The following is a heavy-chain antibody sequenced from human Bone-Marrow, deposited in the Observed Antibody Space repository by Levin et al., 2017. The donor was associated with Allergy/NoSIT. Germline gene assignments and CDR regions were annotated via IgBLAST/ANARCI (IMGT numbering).Heavy chain of an antibody. Sequence: KVSCAASGSSFSASAMHWVRQASGKGLEWVGRIRSKPKNYATEYAASVTGRFTISRDDSKNTAYLQMDSLKTEDTALYYCTRRIQYTGYDTDWGQGTLVTVSS. D-gene: IGHD5-12*01. J-gene: IGHJ4*02. CDR3: TRRIQYTGYDTD. CDR2: IRSKPKNYAT. V-gene: IGHV3-73*01. CDR1: GSSFSASA.